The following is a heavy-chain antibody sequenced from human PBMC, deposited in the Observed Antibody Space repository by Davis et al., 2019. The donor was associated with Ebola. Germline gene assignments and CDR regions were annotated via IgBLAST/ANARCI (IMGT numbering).Heavy chain of an antibody. Sequence: SVKVSCKASGGSFSSYAISWVRQAPGQGLEWLGEIIPIFGTTNFAQKFQGRITITADRSPSAAYMELSSLRSEDTAVYYCTRGIARRRYGSWFDPWGQGTPVTVSS. D-gene: IGHD4-17*01. CDR2: IIPIFGTT. CDR1: GGSFSSYA. CDR3: TRGIARRRYGSWFDP. V-gene: IGHV1-69*06. J-gene: IGHJ5*02.